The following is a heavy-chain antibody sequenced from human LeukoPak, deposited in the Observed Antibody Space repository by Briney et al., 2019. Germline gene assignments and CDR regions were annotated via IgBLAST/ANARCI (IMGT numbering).Heavy chain of an antibody. J-gene: IGHJ3*02. V-gene: IGHV3-21*01. CDR3: AREMDWLDAFDI. CDR2: ITSGSRYI. Sequence: GGSLRLSCAASGFTFSNYSMNWVRQAPGKGLEWVSSITSGSRYIYYADSVKGRFTISRDNAKNSLYLQMNSLRAEDTAVYYCAREMDWLDAFDIWGQGTMVTVSS. D-gene: IGHD5-12*01. CDR1: GFTFSNYS.